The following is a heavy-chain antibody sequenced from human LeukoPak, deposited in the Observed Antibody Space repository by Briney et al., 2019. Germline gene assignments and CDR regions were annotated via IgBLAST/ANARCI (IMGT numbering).Heavy chain of an antibody. D-gene: IGHD3-22*01. J-gene: IGHJ4*02. CDR3: ARVSDYYDSSGYYLHG. CDR2: INPNSGGT. CDR1: GYTFTGYY. Sequence: ASVKVSCKASGYTFTGYYMHWVRQAPGQGLEWMGWINPNSGGTNYAQKFQGRVTMTRDTSISTAYMELSRLRSDDTAVYYCARVSDYYDSSGYYLHGWGQGTLVTVSS. V-gene: IGHV1-2*02.